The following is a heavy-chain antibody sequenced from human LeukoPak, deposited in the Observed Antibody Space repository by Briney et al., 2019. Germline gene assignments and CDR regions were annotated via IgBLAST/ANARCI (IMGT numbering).Heavy chain of an antibody. CDR1: GFTFSNYG. Sequence: GGSLRLSCAASGFTFSNYGMQWVRQAPGKGLEWLAVIHHDGRPKQYADSVKGRFTISRDNSKNTLWMEMNSLRGEDTAVYYCAKESTVMAAREIDSWGQGTLVTVSS. J-gene: IGHJ4*02. CDR2: IHHDGRPK. CDR3: AKESTVMAAREIDS. D-gene: IGHD2-15*01. V-gene: IGHV3-30*02.